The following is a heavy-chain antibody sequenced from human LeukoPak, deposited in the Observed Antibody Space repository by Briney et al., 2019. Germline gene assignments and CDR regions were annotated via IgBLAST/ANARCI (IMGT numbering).Heavy chain of an antibody. V-gene: IGHV4-59*08. D-gene: IGHD4-23*01. Sequence: SETLSLTCTASGGSISSYYWSWIRQPPGKGLEWLGDIYYSGSTNYNPSLKSRVTISVDTSKNQFSLKLSSVTPADTAVYYCATQTTVVRDDAFDIWGQGTMVTVSS. J-gene: IGHJ3*02. CDR2: IYYSGST. CDR3: ATQTTVVRDDAFDI. CDR1: GGSISSYY.